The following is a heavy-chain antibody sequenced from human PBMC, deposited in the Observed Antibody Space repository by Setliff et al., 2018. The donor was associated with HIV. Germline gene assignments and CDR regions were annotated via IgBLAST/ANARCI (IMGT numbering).Heavy chain of an antibody. J-gene: IGHJ3*01. D-gene: IGHD2-15*01. V-gene: IGHV4-4*07. CDR2: IHTSGST. CDR1: GDSIGYYY. Sequence: PSETLSLTCTVSGDSIGYYYWSWIRQPAGRGLEWMGRIHTSGSTNYNPSLTSRVTLSVDTSKNQFFLKLTSLSAADTAVYYCAQDRIEVVVDGPHDVFDVWGRGTTVTVSS. CDR3: AQDRIEVVVDGPHDVFDV.